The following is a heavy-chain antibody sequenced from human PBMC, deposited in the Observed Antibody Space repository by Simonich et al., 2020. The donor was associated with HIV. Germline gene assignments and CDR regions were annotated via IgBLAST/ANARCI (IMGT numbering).Heavy chain of an antibody. J-gene: IGHJ3*02. CDR2: IIPLLGKA. CDR3: ARSGNDGSLASDI. Sequence: QVQLLQSGAEVKKPGSSVKVSCKASGGTFSSYGISWVRQAPGQGLEWMGGIIPLLGKAYYAQKFQGRGTFTADKSTSTAYMELSSLRSEDPAVYYCARSGNDGSLASDIWGQGTMVTVSS. CDR1: GGTFSSYG. V-gene: IGHV1-69*06. D-gene: IGHD1-1*01.